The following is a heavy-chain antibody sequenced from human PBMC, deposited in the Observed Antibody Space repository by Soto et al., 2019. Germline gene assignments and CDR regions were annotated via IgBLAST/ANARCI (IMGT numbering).Heavy chain of an antibody. CDR2: IDTSGTT. V-gene: IGHV4-4*07. CDR3: ARGPRGYVYYHGMDV. J-gene: IGHJ6*02. D-gene: IGHD3-10*01. Sequence: SETLSLTCTVSGGSISSYYVSWIRQSAGEGLEWIGRIDTSGTTNYNPSLKSRVTMSVDASKNHFSLNLSSVTAADTAVYYCARGPRGYVYYHGMDVWGQGTTVTVSS. CDR1: GGSISSYY.